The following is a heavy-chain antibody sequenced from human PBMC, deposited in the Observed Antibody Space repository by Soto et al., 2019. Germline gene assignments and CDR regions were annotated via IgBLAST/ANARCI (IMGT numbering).Heavy chain of an antibody. J-gene: IGHJ6*02. CDR1: GGTFSSYA. Sequence: ASVKVSCKASGGTFSSYAISWVRQAPGQGLEWMGGIIPIFGTANYAQKFQGRVTITADKSTSTAYMEPSSLRSEDTAVYYCARAPPTILYCSGGSCPPHYGMDVWGQGTTVTVSS. D-gene: IGHD2-15*01. CDR2: IIPIFGTA. V-gene: IGHV1-69*06. CDR3: ARAPPTILYCSGGSCPPHYGMDV.